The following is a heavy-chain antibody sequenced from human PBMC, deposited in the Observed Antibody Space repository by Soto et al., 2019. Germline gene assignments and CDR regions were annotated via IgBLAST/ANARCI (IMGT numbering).Heavy chain of an antibody. V-gene: IGHV3-23*01. J-gene: IGHJ4*02. Sequence: EVQLLESGGGLVQPGGSLRLSCAASGFTFSSYAMSWVRQAPGKGLEWVSAISGSGGSTYYADSVKGRFTISRDNSKNTLYLQMNSLRAEDTAVYYCAKDKVYSSGWYSHGVSDYWGQGTLVTVSS. CDR2: ISGSGGST. CDR1: GFTFSSYA. CDR3: AKDKVYSSGWYSHGVSDY. D-gene: IGHD6-19*01.